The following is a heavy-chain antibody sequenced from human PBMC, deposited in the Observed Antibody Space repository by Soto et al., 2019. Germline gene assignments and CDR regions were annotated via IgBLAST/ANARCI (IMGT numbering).Heavy chain of an antibody. V-gene: IGHV1-69*12. J-gene: IGHJ4*02. Sequence: QVQLVQSGAEVKKPGSSVKVSCKASVGTFSSYALSWVRQAPGQGLEWMGGIIPMSGATNYAQKFQGRVTFAADESTNTADLELTSLRSEDTDVYYCARGGPENDYWGQGTLVTVSS. CDR1: VGTFSSYA. CDR3: ARGGPENDY. CDR2: IIPMSGAT. D-gene: IGHD1-26*01.